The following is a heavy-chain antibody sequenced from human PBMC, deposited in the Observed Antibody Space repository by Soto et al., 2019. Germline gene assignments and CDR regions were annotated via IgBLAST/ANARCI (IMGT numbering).Heavy chain of an antibody. V-gene: IGHV3-30*03. CDR2: IAYDGNDK. CDR1: EFTFNTYA. D-gene: IGHD1-7*01. Sequence: QAQLVDSGGGVVQPGRSLRLSCAASEFTFNTYAMNWVRQAPGKGLEWVAVIAYDGNDKYYADSVKGRFTITRDNSKNALYLQMNTLRPEDKAMYYCARDVGNYVPYYYGMDVWGQGTKVTVSS. CDR3: ARDVGNYVPYYYGMDV. J-gene: IGHJ6*02.